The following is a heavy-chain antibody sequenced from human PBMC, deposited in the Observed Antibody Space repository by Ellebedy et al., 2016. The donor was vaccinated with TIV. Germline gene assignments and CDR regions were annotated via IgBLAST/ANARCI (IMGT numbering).Heavy chain of an antibody. V-gene: IGHV1-8*01. CDR1: GYTFTSYD. J-gene: IGHJ4*02. CDR2: MNPNSGNT. CDR3: ARVRFDWLQPFDY. Sequence: ASVKVSCXASGYTFTSYDINWVRQATGQGLEWMGWMNPNSGNTGYAQKFQGRVTMTRNTSISTAYMELSSLRSEDTAVYYCARVRFDWLQPFDYWGQGTLVTVSS. D-gene: IGHD3-9*01.